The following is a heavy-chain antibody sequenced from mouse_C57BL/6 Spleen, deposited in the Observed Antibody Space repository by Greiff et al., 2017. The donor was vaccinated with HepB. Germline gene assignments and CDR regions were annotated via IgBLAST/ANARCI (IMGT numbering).Heavy chain of an antibody. J-gene: IGHJ3*01. V-gene: IGHV1-59*01. CDR1: GYTFTSYW. CDR2: IDPSDSYT. Sequence: QVQLQQPGAELVRPGTSVKLSCKASGYTFTSYWMHWVKQRPGQGLEWIGVIDPSDSYTNYNQKFKGKATLTVDTSSSTAYMQLSSLTSEDSAVCCCARGDSAGYGGFAYWGQGTLVTVSA. CDR3: ARGDSAGYGGFAY. D-gene: IGHD3-2*02.